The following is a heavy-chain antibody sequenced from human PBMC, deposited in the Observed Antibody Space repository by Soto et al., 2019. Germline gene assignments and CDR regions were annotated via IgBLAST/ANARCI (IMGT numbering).Heavy chain of an antibody. CDR3: AKQYCSGGSCSQLDFDY. D-gene: IGHD2-15*01. V-gene: IGHV3-23*01. CDR1: GFTFSSYA. CDR2: ISGSGGST. J-gene: IGHJ4*02. Sequence: GGSLRLSCAASGFTFSSYAMSWVRQAPGKGLEWVSAISGSGGSTYYADSVKGRFTISRDNSKNTLYLQMNSLRAEDTAVYYCAKQYCSGGSCSQLDFDYWGQGTLVTVSS.